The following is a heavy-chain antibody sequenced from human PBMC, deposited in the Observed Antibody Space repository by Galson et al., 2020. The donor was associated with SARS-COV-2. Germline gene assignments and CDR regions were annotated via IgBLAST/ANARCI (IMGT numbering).Heavy chain of an antibody. CDR1: NGSISSDY. CDR2: FHYDGST. Sequence: SETLSLTCSVSNGSISSDYWSWIRQTPGKGLEWIGFFHYDGSTNYNPSLRSRVTISIDPSKNQFSLKLSSVTAADSAVYYCARYTTSSLAFDFWGQGTLVTVAS. CDR3: ARYTTSSLAFDF. V-gene: IGHV4-59*08. J-gene: IGHJ4*02. D-gene: IGHD6-6*01.